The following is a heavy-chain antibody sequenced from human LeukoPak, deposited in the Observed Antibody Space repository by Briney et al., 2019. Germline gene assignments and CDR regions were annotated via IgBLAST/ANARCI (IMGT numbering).Heavy chain of an antibody. J-gene: IGHJ3*02. D-gene: IGHD2-2*01. V-gene: IGHV3-20*04. CDR3: ARESSTWAFDM. Sequence: GGSLRLSCAASGFTFSSYWMHWVRQAPGKGLEWVSATSWDGTGTGYADSVKGRFTISRDNSKNFLYLQMDSLRAEDTAFYYCARESSTWAFDMWGQGTMVTVSS. CDR2: TSWDGTGT. CDR1: GFTFSSYW.